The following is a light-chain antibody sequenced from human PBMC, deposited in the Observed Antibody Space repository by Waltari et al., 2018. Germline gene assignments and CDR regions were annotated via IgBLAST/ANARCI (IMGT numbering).Light chain of an antibody. J-gene: IGLJ3*02. CDR2: VNSDGSH. CDR3: QTGGHGTGV. Sequence: QLVLTQSPSASASLGASVKLTCTLSSGPSRNAIAWLQPQPEKGPRYLMKVNSDGSHSQGDEVPDRFSGSSSGAGRYRAISSLPSGDGADYYWQTGGHGTGVFGGGTKLTVL. V-gene: IGLV4-69*01. CDR1: SGPSRNA.